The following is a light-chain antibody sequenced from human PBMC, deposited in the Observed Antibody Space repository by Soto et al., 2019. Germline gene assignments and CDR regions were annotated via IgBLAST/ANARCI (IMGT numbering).Light chain of an antibody. CDR2: DTS. V-gene: IGKV3-20*01. J-gene: IGKJ1*01. Sequence: EIVLTQSPATVSLSPGERATLSCRASQSVNNYLAWYQQKPGQAPRLLIYDTSDRASGIPARFSGSGSGTDFTLIISRLEPEDFAVYYCQQYAGSPWTFGQGTKVDIK. CDR3: QQYAGSPWT. CDR1: QSVNNY.